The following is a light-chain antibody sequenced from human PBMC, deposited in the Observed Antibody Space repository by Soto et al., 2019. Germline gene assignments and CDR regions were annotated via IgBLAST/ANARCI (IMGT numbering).Light chain of an antibody. Sequence: QSALTQAASVSGSPGQSITISCTGTNSDVGNYNLVSWYQQHPGKAPKLMLYAFSQRPSGVSNRFSGSKSANTASLTISGLQAEDEAYYYCCSYAGSSTPVVFGGGTKLTVL. CDR2: AFS. V-gene: IGLV2-23*02. CDR1: NSDVGNYNL. J-gene: IGLJ2*01. CDR3: CSYAGSSTPVV.